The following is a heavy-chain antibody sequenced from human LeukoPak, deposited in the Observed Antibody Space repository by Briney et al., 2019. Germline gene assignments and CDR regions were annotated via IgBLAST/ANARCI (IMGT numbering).Heavy chain of an antibody. CDR3: ARVRRGASGSYYNPVDY. V-gene: IGHV1-18*01. CDR2: ISAYNGNT. D-gene: IGHD3-10*01. J-gene: IGHJ4*02. Sequence: ASGKLSCKASGYTFTSYGISWVRQAPGQGLEWMGWISAYNGNTNYAQKLQGRVTMTTDTSTSTAYMELRSLRSDDTAVYYCARVRRGASGSYYNPVDYWGQGTLVSVSS. CDR1: GYTFTSYG.